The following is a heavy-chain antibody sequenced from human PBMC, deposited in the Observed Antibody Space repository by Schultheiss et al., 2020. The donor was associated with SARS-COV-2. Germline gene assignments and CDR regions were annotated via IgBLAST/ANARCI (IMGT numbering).Heavy chain of an antibody. Sequence: GGSLRLSCAASGFTFCSYSMNWVRQAPGKGLEWVVSISSSSSYIYYADSVKGRFTISRDNAKNSLYLQINSLRAEDTAVYYCAREPYCSGSSCYFDYWGQGTLVTVSS. D-gene: IGHD2-15*01. V-gene: IGHV3-21*01. CDR3: AREPYCSGSSCYFDY. CDR1: GFTFCSYS. J-gene: IGHJ4*02. CDR2: ISSSSSYI.